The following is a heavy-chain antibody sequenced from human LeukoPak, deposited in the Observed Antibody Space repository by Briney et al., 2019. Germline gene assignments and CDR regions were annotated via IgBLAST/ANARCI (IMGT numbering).Heavy chain of an antibody. V-gene: IGHV4-59*01. D-gene: IGHD2-15*01. CDR2: IYYSGST. CDR1: GGSISSYY. J-gene: IGHJ3*02. CDR3: ARVPIGIVDAFDI. Sequence: SETLSLTCTVSGGSISSYYWSWIRQPPGKGLEWIGYIYYSGSTNYNPSLKSRVTISVDTSKNQFSLKLSSVTAADTAVYYCARVPIGIVDAFDIWGQGTMVTVSS.